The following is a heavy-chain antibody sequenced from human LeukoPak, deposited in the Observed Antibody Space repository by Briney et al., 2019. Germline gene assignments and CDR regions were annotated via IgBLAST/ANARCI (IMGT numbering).Heavy chain of an antibody. V-gene: IGHV3-30*01. CDR3: ARDRGEWLLLYYFDY. D-gene: IGHD3-22*01. J-gene: IGHJ4*02. CDR1: GFTFSSYA. CDR2: ISYDGSNK. Sequence: GSSLRLSCAASGFTFSSYAMHWVRQAPGKGLEWVAVISYDGSNKYYADSVKGRFTISRDNSKNTLYLQMNSLRAEDTAVYYCARDRGEWLLLYYFDYWGQGTLVTVSS.